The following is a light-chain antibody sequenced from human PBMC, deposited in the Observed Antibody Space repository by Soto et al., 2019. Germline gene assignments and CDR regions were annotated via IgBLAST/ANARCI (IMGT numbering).Light chain of an antibody. CDR2: ANS. V-gene: IGLV1-40*01. CDR3: QSYDSSLSGTG. J-gene: IGLJ1*01. CDR1: SSNIGAGYD. Sequence: SVLTQPPSVSGAPGQRVTISCTGSSSNIGAGYDVHWYQQLPGAAPKLLIYANSNRPSGVPDRFSGSKSGTSASLALTGLQAEDEADYYCQSYDSSLSGTGFGTGTKVTV.